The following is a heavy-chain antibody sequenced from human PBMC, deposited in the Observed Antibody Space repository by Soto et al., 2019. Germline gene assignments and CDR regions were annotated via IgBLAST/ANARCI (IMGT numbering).Heavy chain of an antibody. V-gene: IGHV4-31*11. CDR2: IYYSGST. J-gene: IGHJ4*02. CDR1: GCSISSGGYY. Sequence: SETLSLTCAVSGCSISSGGYYWNWIRQHPGKGLEWIGYIYYSGSTSYNPSLKSRLTISVDTSKNQFSLKLSSVTAADTAVYYCARSPTYYYDSSGYYLPAKFDYWGQGTLVTVSS. D-gene: IGHD3-22*01. CDR3: ARSPTYYYDSSGYYLPAKFDY.